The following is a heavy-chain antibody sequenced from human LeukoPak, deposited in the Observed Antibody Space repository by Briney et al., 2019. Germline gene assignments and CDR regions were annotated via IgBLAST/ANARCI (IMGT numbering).Heavy chain of an antibody. CDR1: GFTFRRYA. CDR3: AKEKNYGSSGKMYY. Sequence: GGSLTLSCAASGFTFRRYAMRWVRQAPGRGLEWVSAISGSGGSTCYADSVKGRFTISRDKSKNTLYLQMNSLRAEDTAVYYCAKEKNYGSSGKMYYWGQGTLVTVSS. V-gene: IGHV3-23*01. CDR2: ISGSGGST. D-gene: IGHD3-22*01. J-gene: IGHJ4*02.